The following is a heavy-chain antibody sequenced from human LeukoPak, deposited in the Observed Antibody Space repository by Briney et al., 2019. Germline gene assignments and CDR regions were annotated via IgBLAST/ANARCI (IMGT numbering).Heavy chain of an antibody. CDR2: ISGTGGST. CDR1: GFTFSSYA. J-gene: IGHJ4*02. D-gene: IGHD3-16*01. V-gene: IGHV3-23*01. CDR3: AKDQRLGELQYTNPPFDY. Sequence: GGSLRLSCAASGFTFSSYAMSWLRQAPGKGLEWVSAISGTGGSTYYADSVKGRLTISRGNSKNTLYLQMNSLRAEDTAVYYCAKDQRLGELQYTNPPFDYWGQGTLVTVSS.